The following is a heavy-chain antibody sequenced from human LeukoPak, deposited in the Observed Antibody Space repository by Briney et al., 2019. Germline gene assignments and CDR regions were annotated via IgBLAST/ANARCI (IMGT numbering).Heavy chain of an antibody. D-gene: IGHD3-10*01. CDR1: GYTLTELS. V-gene: IGHV1-24*01. J-gene: IGHJ4*02. CDR3: ATALVLERITMVRGVTTPFDY. Sequence: ASVKVSCKVSGYTLTELSMHWVRQAPGKGLEWMGGFDPEDGETIYAQKFQGRVTMTEDTFTDTAYMELSSLRSEDTAVYYCATALVLERITMVRGVTTPFDYWGQGTLVTVSS. CDR2: FDPEDGET.